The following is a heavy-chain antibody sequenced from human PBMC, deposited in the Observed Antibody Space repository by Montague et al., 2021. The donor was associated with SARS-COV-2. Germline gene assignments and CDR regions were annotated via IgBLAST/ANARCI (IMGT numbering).Heavy chain of an antibody. D-gene: IGHD6-13*01. J-gene: IGHJ5*02. CDR3: ARDSKGGRQLGNWFDP. CDR2: MHYSGAT. CDR1: GGSLETSGYY. Sequence: SETLSLTCSVSGGSLETSGYYWGWVRQPPGKGLEWIVSMHYSGATFYNPFLKSRVTMSLDTSKNHFSLNLTSVTAADTAVYFCARDSKGGRQLGNWFDPWGQGTLATVSS. V-gene: IGHV4-39*07.